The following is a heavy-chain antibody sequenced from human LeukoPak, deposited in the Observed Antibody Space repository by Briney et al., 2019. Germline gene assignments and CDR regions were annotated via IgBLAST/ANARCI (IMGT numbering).Heavy chain of an antibody. Sequence: GGSLKLSWAASGFTFSNAWMSWVRQAQGKGLDWVGRIKSKTDGGTTDYAAPVKGRFTISRDDSKNTLYLQMNSLKTEDTAVYYCTTDSSGWYGGFDYWGQGTLVTVSS. V-gene: IGHV3-15*01. CDR1: GFTFSNAW. J-gene: IGHJ4*02. D-gene: IGHD6-19*01. CDR3: TTDSSGWYGGFDY. CDR2: IKSKTDGGTT.